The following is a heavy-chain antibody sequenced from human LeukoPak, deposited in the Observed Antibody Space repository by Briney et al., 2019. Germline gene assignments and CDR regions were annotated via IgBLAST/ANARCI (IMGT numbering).Heavy chain of an antibody. CDR3: ARDYPTMYYYDSSGYYY. CDR1: GFTFSSYG. D-gene: IGHD3-22*01. J-gene: IGHJ4*02. CDR2: ISSSSSNI. V-gene: IGHV3-21*01. Sequence: NSGGSLRLSCAASGFTFSSYGMSWVRQAPGKGLEWVSSISSSSSNIYYADSVKGRFTISRDNAKDSLYLQMNSLRAEDTAVYYCARDYPTMYYYDSSGYYYWGQGTLVTVSS.